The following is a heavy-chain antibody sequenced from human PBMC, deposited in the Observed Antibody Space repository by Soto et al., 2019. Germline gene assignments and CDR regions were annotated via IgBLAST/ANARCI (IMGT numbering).Heavy chain of an antibody. J-gene: IGHJ3*02. CDR3: AKLRSSSWAQYAFDI. V-gene: IGHV3-30*18. D-gene: IGHD6-13*01. Sequence: GGSLRLSCAASGFTFSSYGMHWVRQTPGRGLEWVAVISYDGSNTYYTDSVKGRFTISRDNSKNTLYLQMNSLRPEDTAIYYCAKLRSSSWAQYAFDIWGHGTMVTVSS. CDR2: ISYDGSNT. CDR1: GFTFSSYG.